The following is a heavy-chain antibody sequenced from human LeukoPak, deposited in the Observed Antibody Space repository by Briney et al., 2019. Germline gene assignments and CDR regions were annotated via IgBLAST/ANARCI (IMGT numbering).Heavy chain of an antibody. Sequence: KPGGSLRLSCAASGLGFSSFSFNWIRQAPGKGLEWVSSITHTTSYIYYADSVRGRFTISRENAKNSLYLQMNSLRAEDTAVYYCAGLRRTSDSSGYYYYYDYWGQGTLVTVS. V-gene: IGHV3-21*01. D-gene: IGHD3-22*01. J-gene: IGHJ4*02. CDR1: GLGFSSFS. CDR2: ITHTTSYI. CDR3: AGLRRTSDSSGYYYYYDY.